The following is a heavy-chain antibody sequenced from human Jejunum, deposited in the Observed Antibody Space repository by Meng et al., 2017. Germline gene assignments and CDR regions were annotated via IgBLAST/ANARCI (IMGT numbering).Heavy chain of an antibody. CDR1: GSAFSDKS. D-gene: IGHD6-19*01. CDR3: AKDRRGPEAGYWYFDL. V-gene: IGHV3-23*01. CDR2: ITANGGST. J-gene: IGHJ2*01. Sequence: EGQRLWSEGGLWQQGASLTVSCAASGSAFSDKSLTWVRQGQGKGLEWVSAITANGGSTFYADSVKGRLTISRDNSKNMLYLQMNSLRAEDTAVYYCAKDRRGPEAGYWYFDLWGRGTLVTVSS.